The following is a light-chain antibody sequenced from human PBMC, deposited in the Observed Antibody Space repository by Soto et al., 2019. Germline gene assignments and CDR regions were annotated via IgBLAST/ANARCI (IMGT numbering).Light chain of an antibody. CDR1: QSIGNS. Sequence: EIVLTQSPATLSLSPGERASLSCRASQSIGNSLAWYQHKPGQAPRLLMYDVSNRATGIPARFSGSGSGTDFTLTISSLEPEDFAVYYCQLCVIWPLFTFGPGTKVDIK. J-gene: IGKJ3*01. CDR3: QLCVIWPLFT. V-gene: IGKV3-11*01. CDR2: DVS.